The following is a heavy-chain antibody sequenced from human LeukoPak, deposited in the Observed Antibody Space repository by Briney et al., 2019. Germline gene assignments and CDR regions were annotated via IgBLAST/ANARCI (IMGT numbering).Heavy chain of an antibody. CDR2: ITFSSSII. V-gene: IGHV3-48*04. CDR3: ARAGWFGELYGPLDF. D-gene: IGHD3-10*01. CDR1: GFTFSSYS. J-gene: IGHJ4*02. Sequence: GGSLRLSCAASGFTFSSYSMNWVRQAPGKGLEWVSYITFSSSIIYYADSVKGRFTISRDNAKNSLYLQMNSLRAEDTAVYYCARAGWFGELYGPLDFWGQGTLVTVSS.